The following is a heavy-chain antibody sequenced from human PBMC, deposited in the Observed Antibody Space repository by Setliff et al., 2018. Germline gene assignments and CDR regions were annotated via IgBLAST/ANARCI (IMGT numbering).Heavy chain of an antibody. CDR3: ARVGNVDTAMVIWFDP. CDR1: GYTFTSYG. Sequence: GASVKVSCKASGYTFTSYGISWVRQAPGQGLEWMGWINTNTGNPTYAQGFTGRFVFSLDTSVSTAYLQISSLKAEDTAVYYCARVGNVDTAMVIWFDPWGQGTLVTVSS. J-gene: IGHJ5*02. V-gene: IGHV7-4-1*02. D-gene: IGHD5-18*01. CDR2: INTNTGNP.